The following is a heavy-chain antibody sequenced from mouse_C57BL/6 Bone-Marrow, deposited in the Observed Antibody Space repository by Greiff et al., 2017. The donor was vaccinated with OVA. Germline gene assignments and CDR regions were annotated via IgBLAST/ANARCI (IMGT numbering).Heavy chain of an antibody. CDR3: AREANSYYFDY. Sequence: QVQLQQPGAELVKPGASVKLSCKASGYTFTSYWMQWVKQRPGQGLEWIGEIDPSDSYTNYNQKFKGKATLTVDTSSSTAYMQLSSLTSEDSAVYYCAREANSYYFDYWGQGTTLTVSS. D-gene: IGHD3-2*02. CDR1: GYTFTSYW. J-gene: IGHJ2*01. V-gene: IGHV1-50*01. CDR2: IDPSDSYT.